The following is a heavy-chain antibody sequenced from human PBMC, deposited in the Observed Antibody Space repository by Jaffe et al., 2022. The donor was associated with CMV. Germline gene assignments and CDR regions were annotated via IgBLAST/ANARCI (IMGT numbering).Heavy chain of an antibody. CDR2: ISASNDNI. CDR1: GYTFTNYG. V-gene: IGHV1-18*01. J-gene: IGHJ6*02. D-gene: IGHD1-1*01. Sequence: QVQLVQSGTEVKKPGASVRVSCKASGYTFTNYGIHWVRQAPGQGPEWMGWISASNDNINYAQNLQGRVTMTTDTSTSTAYMELRSLRSDDTAVYYCARGVQLERQLFFRKRNYGMDVWGQGTTVTVFS. CDR3: ARGVQLERQLFFRKRNYGMDV.